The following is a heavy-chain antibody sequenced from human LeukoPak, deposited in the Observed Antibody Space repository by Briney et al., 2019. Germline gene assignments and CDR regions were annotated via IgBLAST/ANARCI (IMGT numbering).Heavy chain of an antibody. Sequence: ASVKVSCKASGGTFSSYAISWVRQAPGQGLEWMGGIIPIFGTANYAQKFQGRVTITTDESTSTAYMELSSLRSEDTAVYYCARVTACRYCSGGSFMNWFDPWGQGTLATVSS. CDR3: ARVTACRYCSGGSFMNWFDP. V-gene: IGHV1-69*05. CDR1: GGTFSSYA. D-gene: IGHD2-15*01. CDR2: IIPIFGTA. J-gene: IGHJ5*02.